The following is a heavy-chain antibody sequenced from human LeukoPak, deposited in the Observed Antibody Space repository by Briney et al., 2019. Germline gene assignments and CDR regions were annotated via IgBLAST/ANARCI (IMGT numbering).Heavy chain of an antibody. J-gene: IGHJ5*02. Sequence: ASVKVSCKASGYTFTSYAMNWVRQAPGQGLEWMGWINTNTGNPTYAQGFTGRFVFSLDTSVSTAYLRISSLKAEDTAVYYCARVDDYGDLNWFDPWGQGTLVTVSS. CDR3: ARVDDYGDLNWFDP. V-gene: IGHV7-4-1*02. CDR1: GYTFTSYA. CDR2: INTNTGNP. D-gene: IGHD4-17*01.